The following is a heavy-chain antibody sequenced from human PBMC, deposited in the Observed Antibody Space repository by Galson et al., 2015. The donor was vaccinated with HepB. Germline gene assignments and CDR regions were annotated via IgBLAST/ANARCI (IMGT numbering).Heavy chain of an antibody. J-gene: IGHJ6*03. D-gene: IGHD4-11*01. Sequence: SVKVSCKASGGTFSSYAISWVRQAPGQGLEWMGGIIPIFGTANYAQKFQGRVTITADESTSTAYMELSSLRSEDTAVYYCARGRDDDGNLYFYSLDVWGRGTAVTVSS. CDR3: ARGRDDDGNLYFYSLDV. CDR2: IIPIFGTA. CDR1: GGTFSSYA. V-gene: IGHV1-69*13.